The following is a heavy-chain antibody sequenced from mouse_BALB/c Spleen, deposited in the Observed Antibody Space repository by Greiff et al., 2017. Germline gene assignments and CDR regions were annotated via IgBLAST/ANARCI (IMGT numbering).Heavy chain of an antibody. CDR2: IYPGDGDT. CDR3: ARGWTGDY. Sequence: QVQLQQSGAELARPGASVKLSCKASGYTFTSYWMQWVKQRPGQGLEWIGAIYPGDGDTRYTQKFKGKATLTADKSSSTAYMQLSSLASEDSAVYYCARGWTGDYWGQGTTLTVSS. J-gene: IGHJ2*01. D-gene: IGHD3-2*02. V-gene: IGHV1-87*01. CDR1: GYTFTSYW.